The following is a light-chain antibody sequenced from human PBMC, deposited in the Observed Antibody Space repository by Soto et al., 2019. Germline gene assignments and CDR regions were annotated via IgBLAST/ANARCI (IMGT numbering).Light chain of an antibody. V-gene: IGKV3-20*01. J-gene: IGKJ2*01. CDR3: QHYYGSPRT. Sequence: TVLTQSPGTVSLAPGERATLSCTTSQNVSSNYLAWYPQKPGQAPRLLIYGVFNRATGIPDRFSGSGSGTDFTLTISVLEPEDSAVYYCQHYYGSPRTFGQGTKLEI. CDR1: QNVSSNY. CDR2: GVF.